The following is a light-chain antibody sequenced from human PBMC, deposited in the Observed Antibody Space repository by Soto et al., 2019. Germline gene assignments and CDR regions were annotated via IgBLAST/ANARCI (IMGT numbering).Light chain of an antibody. V-gene: IGKV1-5*01. CDR1: QTISSW. J-gene: IGKJ2*01. CDR2: DAS. CDR3: QQYKTYPYT. Sequence: DIQMTQSPSTLSASVGDRVTITCRASQTISSWLAWYQQKPRKAPKLLIYDASSLGSGVPSRFSGSGSGTEFTLTISSLQPDDVASYHCQQYKTYPYTFGQGTELEIK.